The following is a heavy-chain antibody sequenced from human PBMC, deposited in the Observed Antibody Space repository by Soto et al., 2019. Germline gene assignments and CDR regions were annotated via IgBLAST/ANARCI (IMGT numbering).Heavy chain of an antibody. CDR3: ARVSGYSLPDH. D-gene: IGHD5-12*01. V-gene: IGHV1-3*05. CDR2: INAGNGNT. Sequence: QVQLVQSGAEEKKPGASVKVSCKASGYTFTNYAMHWVRQAPGQRLEWMGWINAGNGNTKYSQKFQGRVTITRDTPASTAYMELSSLRSEDTAVYYCARVSGYSLPDHWGQGTLVTVSS. CDR1: GYTFTNYA. J-gene: IGHJ4*02.